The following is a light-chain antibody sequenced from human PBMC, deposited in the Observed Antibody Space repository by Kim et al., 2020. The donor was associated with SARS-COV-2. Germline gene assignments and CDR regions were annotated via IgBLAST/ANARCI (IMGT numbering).Light chain of an antibody. J-gene: IGLJ2*01. CDR1: SSDVGGYNY. CDR3: SSYTSSSPVV. Sequence: QSVLTQPASVSGSHGQSITISCTGTSSDVGGYNYVSWYQQHPGKAPKLMIYDVSKRPSGVSNRFSGSKSGNTASLTISGLQAEDEADYYCSSYTSSSPVVFGGGTQLTVL. V-gene: IGLV2-14*01. CDR2: DVS.